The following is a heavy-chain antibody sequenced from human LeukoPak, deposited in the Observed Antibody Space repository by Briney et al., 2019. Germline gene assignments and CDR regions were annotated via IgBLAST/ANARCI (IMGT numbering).Heavy chain of an antibody. CDR1: GFIFRESA. CDR3: VKDDNHYGSIEKDH. CDR2: ITHDGSTA. V-gene: IGHV3-30-3*01. Sequence: PGGSLRLSCAASGFIFRESAMHWVRQAPGKGLEWVTTITHDGSTAFYADSVKGRFTISRDNSKNTVSLQMNSLRPEDTALYHSVKDDNHYGSIEKDHWGQGNLVTVSS. J-gene: IGHJ4*02. D-gene: IGHD3-10*01.